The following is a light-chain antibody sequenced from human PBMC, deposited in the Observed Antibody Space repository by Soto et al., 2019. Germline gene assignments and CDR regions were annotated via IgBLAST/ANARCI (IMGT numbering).Light chain of an antibody. Sequence: QSVLTQPPSVSGAPGQRVSISCTGSSSNIGAGYGVHWYHQLPGTAPKLLIFGNNNRPSGVPDRFSGSKSGTSASLAISGLQSEDEADYYCSTWDDSLSAPVFGGGTKLTVL. CDR1: SSNIGAGYG. CDR2: GNN. CDR3: STWDDSLSAPV. V-gene: IGLV1-40*01. J-gene: IGLJ3*02.